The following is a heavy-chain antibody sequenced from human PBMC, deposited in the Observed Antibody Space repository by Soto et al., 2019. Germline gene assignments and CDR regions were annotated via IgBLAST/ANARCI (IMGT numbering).Heavy chain of an antibody. J-gene: IGHJ5*01. CDR1: DGSFSGYY. V-gene: IGHV4-34*01. D-gene: IGHD2-8*01. CDR2: INHSGST. CDR3: VRLIGNSWLDS. Sequence: LSLTCAVYDGSFSGYYWSWIRQPPGKGLEWIGEINHSGSTNYNPSLKSRVTISVDISNNQVSLHLNSVTPDDTAVYYCVRLIGNSWLDSWGQGTLVTVSS.